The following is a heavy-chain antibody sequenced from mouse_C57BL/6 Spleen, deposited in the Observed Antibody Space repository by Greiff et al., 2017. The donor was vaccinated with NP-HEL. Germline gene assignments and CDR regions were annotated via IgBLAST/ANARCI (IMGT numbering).Heavy chain of an antibody. CDR3: ARYDDDGGVFAY. CDR2: INPNNGGT. J-gene: IGHJ3*01. D-gene: IGHD2-4*01. V-gene: IGHV1-26*01. Sequence: EVQLQQSGPELVKPGASVKISCKASGYTFTDYYMNWVKQSHGKSLEWIGDINPNNGGTSYNQKFKGKATLTVDKSSSTAYMELRSLTSEDSAVYYCARYDDDGGVFAYWGQGTLVTVSA. CDR1: GYTFTDYY.